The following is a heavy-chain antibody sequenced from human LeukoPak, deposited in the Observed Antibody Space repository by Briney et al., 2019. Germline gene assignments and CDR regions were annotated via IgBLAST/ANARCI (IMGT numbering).Heavy chain of an antibody. Sequence: QTGGSLRLSCAASGFTFSSYAMSWVRQAPGKGLEWVAVISYDGSNKYYADSVKGRFTISRNNSKNTLYLQMNSLRAEDTAVYYCAKLGAPSDYYDNNYFDYWGQGTLVTVSS. D-gene: IGHD4-17*01. V-gene: IGHV3-30*18. CDR3: AKLGAPSDYYDNNYFDY. J-gene: IGHJ4*02. CDR1: GFTFSSYA. CDR2: ISYDGSNK.